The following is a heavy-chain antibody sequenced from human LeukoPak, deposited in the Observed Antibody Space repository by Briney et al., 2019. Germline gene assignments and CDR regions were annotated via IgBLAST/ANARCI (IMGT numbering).Heavy chain of an antibody. CDR1: GFALSSHW. CDR3: ARDIQGSWELLPPDAFDI. Sequence: GGSLRLSCAASGFALSSHWMTWVRQVPGRGPEWVANIKQDGSEKYYVDSEKGRFTISRDNAKNSLYLQMNSLRAEDTAVYYCARDIQGSWELLPPDAFDIWGRGTMVTVSS. CDR2: IKQDGSEK. J-gene: IGHJ3*02. D-gene: IGHD1-26*01. V-gene: IGHV3-7*03.